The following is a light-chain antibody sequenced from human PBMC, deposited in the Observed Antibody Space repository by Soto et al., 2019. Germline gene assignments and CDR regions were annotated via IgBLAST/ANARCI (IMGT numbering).Light chain of an antibody. J-gene: IGKJ3*01. CDR3: QQYNSRFT. Sequence: DIQMTQSPSTLSASVGDRVTITCRASQSISTWLAWYQQKPGKAPKLLIYKASSLESGLPSRFSGSGPGTEFTLTISSLHPDDFATYYCQQYNSRFTFGPGTTVDFK. CDR1: QSISTW. V-gene: IGKV1-5*03. CDR2: KAS.